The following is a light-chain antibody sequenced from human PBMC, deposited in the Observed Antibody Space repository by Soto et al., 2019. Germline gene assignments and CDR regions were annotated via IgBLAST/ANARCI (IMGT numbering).Light chain of an antibody. J-gene: IGKJ2*01. CDR3: QQYGSSSYT. Sequence: EIVLTQSPGTVSLSPGERATLSCRASQSVSSSYLAWYQQKPGQAPRLLIYDASSRATGIPDRFSGSGSGTDFTLTISRLEPEDFAVYYCQQYGSSSYTFGQGTKLEIK. V-gene: IGKV3-20*01. CDR1: QSVSSSY. CDR2: DAS.